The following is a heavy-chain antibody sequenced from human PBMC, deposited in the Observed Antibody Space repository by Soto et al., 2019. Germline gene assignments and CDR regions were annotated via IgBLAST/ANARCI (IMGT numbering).Heavy chain of an antibody. CDR3: VRVPGP. CDR1: GGSISSGGYS. Sequence: PSETLSLTCVVSGGSISSGGYSWSWIRQPPGKGLEWIGYIYHSGSTYYNPSLKSRVTISVDRSKNQFSLKLSSVTAADTAVYYCVRVPGPWGQATLVTVSS. CDR2: IYHSGST. J-gene: IGHJ5*02. V-gene: IGHV4-30-2*01.